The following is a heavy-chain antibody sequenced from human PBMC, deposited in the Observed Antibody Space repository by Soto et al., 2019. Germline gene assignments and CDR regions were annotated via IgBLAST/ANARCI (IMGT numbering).Heavy chain of an antibody. CDR3: ARHGPDCSSTSYYGPPYYFDY. D-gene: IGHD2-2*01. CDR2: IYYSGST. J-gene: IGHJ4*02. Sequence: QLQLQESGPGLVKPSETLSLTCTVSGGSISSSSYYWGWIRQPPGKGLEWIGSIYYSGSTYYNPSLKSRVTISVDTSKTQFSLKLSSVTAADTAVYYCARHGPDCSSTSYYGPPYYFDYWGQGTLVTVSS. V-gene: IGHV4-39*01. CDR1: GGSISSSSYY.